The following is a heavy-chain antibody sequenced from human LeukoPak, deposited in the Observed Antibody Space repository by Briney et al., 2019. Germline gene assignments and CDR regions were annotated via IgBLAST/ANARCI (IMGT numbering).Heavy chain of an antibody. D-gene: IGHD3-16*01. J-gene: IGHJ3*02. CDR3: ARDEAFGFDT. V-gene: IGHV3-48*02. CDR1: GFTFSSYS. Sequence: GRSLRLSCAASGFTFSSYSVNWVRQAPGRGLEWVSYIRRSSTTYYPEPLKGRFTISRDNANKSLSLQMHSLRDGDTAGYYCARDEAFGFDTWGQGTMVTVSS. CDR2: IRRSSTT.